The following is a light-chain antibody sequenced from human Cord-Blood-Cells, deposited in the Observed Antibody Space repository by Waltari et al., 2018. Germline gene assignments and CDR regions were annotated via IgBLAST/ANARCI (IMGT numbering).Light chain of an antibody. CDR1: SLRSSY. CDR3: NSRDSSGNHWL. V-gene: IGLV3-19*01. J-gene: IGLJ3*02. CDR2: GKN. Sequence: SSELTQDPAVSVALGQTVRITCQGASLRSSYASWYQQKPGQAPVLVIYGKNNRPSGIPDRFSGSSSGNTGSLTITGAQAEDEADYYCNSRDSSGNHWLFGGGTKLTVL.